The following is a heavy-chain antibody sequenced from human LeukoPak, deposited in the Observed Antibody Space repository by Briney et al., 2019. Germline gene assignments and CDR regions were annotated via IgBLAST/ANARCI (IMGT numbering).Heavy chain of an antibody. CDR1: GGSISSSSYY. J-gene: IGHJ4*02. Sequence: SETLSLTCTVSGGSISSSSYYWGWIRQPPGKGLEWIGSIYYSGSTNYNPSLKSRVTFSVDTSKNQFSLKLSSVTAADTAVYYCARGRGSGSYLDYWGQGTLVTVSS. CDR2: IYYSGST. V-gene: IGHV4-39*07. CDR3: ARGRGSGSYLDY. D-gene: IGHD1-26*01.